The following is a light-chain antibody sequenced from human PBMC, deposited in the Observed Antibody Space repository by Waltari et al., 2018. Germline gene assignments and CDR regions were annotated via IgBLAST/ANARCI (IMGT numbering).Light chain of an antibody. CDR3: AAWDDSLSGRV. CDR1: TSTIGNNY. CDR2: RNN. V-gene: IGLV1-47*01. J-gene: IGLJ3*02. Sequence: QSVLTQPPSASGTPGQRVNISCSGSTSTIGNNYLYWYQQLPGAAPKLIIYRNNQRPSGVPDRFSGSKSGTSASLAISGLRSEDEADYYCAAWDDSLSGRVFGGGTKLTVL.